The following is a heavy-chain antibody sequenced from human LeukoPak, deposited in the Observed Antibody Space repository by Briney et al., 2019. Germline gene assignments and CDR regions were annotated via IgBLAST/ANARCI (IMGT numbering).Heavy chain of an antibody. CDR1: GFTFSSYA. CDR2: ISGSGGST. CDR3: ARDVYCSGGSCYSGDYYYGMDV. V-gene: IGHV3-23*01. D-gene: IGHD2-15*01. Sequence: PGGSLRLSCAASGFTFSSYAMSWVRQAPGKGLEWVSAISGSGGSTYYADSVKGRFTISRDNSKNTLYLQMNSLRAEDTAVYYCARDVYCSGGSCYSGDYYYGMDVWGQGTTVTVSS. J-gene: IGHJ6*02.